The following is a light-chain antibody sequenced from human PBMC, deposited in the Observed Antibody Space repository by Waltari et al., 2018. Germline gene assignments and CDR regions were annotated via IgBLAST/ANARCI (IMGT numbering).Light chain of an antibody. CDR2: DVT. Sequence: QSALAQPASVSGSPGRSLTISCSGPSSDVGGYDPVSWYQQKPGRAPKLIISDVTERPSGVSDRFSGSKSGNTASLTISGLLPEDEADYYCCSYAGNRIWIFGGGTKVTVL. J-gene: IGLJ2*01. V-gene: IGLV2-23*02. CDR1: SSDVGGYDP. CDR3: CSYAGNRIWI.